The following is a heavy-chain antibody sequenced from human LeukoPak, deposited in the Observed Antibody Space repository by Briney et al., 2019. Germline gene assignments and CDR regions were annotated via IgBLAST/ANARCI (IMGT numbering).Heavy chain of an antibody. Sequence: GGSLRLSCAASGFTFSSYSMNWVRQAPGKGLEWVSSISSSSSYIYYADSVKGRFTISRDNAKNSLYLQMNSLRAEDTAVYYCARVYSSGFFSDYYYYMDVWGKGTTVTVSS. V-gene: IGHV3-21*01. CDR1: GFTFSSYS. D-gene: IGHD6-19*01. CDR2: ISSSSSYI. CDR3: ARVYSSGFFSDYYYYMDV. J-gene: IGHJ6*03.